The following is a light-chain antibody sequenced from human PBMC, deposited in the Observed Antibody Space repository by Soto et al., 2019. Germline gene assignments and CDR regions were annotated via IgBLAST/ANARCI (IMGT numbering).Light chain of an antibody. CDR3: QQYNDWPQT. J-gene: IGKJ1*01. CDR1: HSVSST. V-gene: IGKV3-15*01. CDR2: GAS. Sequence: IVLTQSPATLSVSPGERATLSCRASHSVSSTLPSYQQMPGQAPCFHFYGASTRATGLPARFSGSGSGTEFTLPIRSLQSEDVAVYYCQQYNDWPQTFGKGTTVDIK.